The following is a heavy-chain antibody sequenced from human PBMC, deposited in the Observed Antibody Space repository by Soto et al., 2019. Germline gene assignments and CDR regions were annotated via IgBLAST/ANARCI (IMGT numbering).Heavy chain of an antibody. Sequence: PGGSLRLSCAASEFTFSNYAMSWVRQAPGKGLEWVSSISDNGGTTYYADSEKGRFTISRDNSKSTLYLQVNSLRAEDTAVYFCAKRTSDYKAFDYWGQGTQVTVSS. V-gene: IGHV3-23*01. CDR3: AKRTSDYKAFDY. J-gene: IGHJ4*02. CDR2: ISDNGGTT. D-gene: IGHD4-17*01. CDR1: EFTFSNYA.